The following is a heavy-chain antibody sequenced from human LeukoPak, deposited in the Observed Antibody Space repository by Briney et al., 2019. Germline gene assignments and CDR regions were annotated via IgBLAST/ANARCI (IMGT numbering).Heavy chain of an antibody. Sequence: GGSLRLSCVASGFTFTNFALHWVRQAPGKGLEWVALIAFDGSEKYYADSVKGRFTISRDNAKNSLYLQMNSLRAEDTAVYYCARGTTYYYGSGSYQNLDYWGQGTLVTVSS. CDR2: IAFDGSEK. CDR3: ARGTTYYYGSGSYQNLDY. CDR1: GFTFTNFA. J-gene: IGHJ4*02. D-gene: IGHD3-10*01. V-gene: IGHV3-30*04.